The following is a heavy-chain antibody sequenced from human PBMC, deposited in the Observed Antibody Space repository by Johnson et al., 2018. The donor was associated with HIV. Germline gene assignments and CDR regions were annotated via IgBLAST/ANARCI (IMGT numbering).Heavy chain of an antibody. D-gene: IGHD1-26*01. CDR1: GFSISSNY. CDR2: IYRAGST. CDR3: ARSRGGSSEDAFDI. V-gene: IGHV3-66*01. J-gene: IGHJ3*02. Sequence: EVQLVESGGGLVQPGGSLRLSCAASGFSISSNYMSWIRQAPGKGLEWVSVIYRAGSTYYADSVKDRFTISRDISKNTIYLQMNSLRAEDTAMYYCARSRGGSSEDAFDIWGQGTMVTVSS.